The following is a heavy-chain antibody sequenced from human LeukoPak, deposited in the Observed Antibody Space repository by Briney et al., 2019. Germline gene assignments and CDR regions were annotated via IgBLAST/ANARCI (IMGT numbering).Heavy chain of an antibody. D-gene: IGHD2-2*01. J-gene: IGHJ4*02. Sequence: SVNVSRKASVYTFTGYYMHWVRQAPGQGVEWMGWFNPNSGGTNYAQKFQGRVTMTRDTSISTAYMELSRLRSDDTAVYYCARDPYCSSTSCYGGFDYWGQGTLVTVSS. CDR1: VYTFTGYY. V-gene: IGHV1-2*02. CDR3: ARDPYCSSTSCYGGFDY. CDR2: FNPNSGGT.